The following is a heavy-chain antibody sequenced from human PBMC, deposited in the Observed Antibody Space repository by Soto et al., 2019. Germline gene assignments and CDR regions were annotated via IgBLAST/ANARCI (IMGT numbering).Heavy chain of an antibody. CDR3: ARSWNYVGP. CDR1: GGSISSGGYY. J-gene: IGHJ5*02. D-gene: IGHD1-7*01. Sequence: SETLSLTCTVSGGSISSGGYYWSWIRQHPGKGLEWIGHIYYSGSTYYNPSLKSRVTISVDTSKNQFSLKLSSVTAADTAVYHCARSWNYVGPWGQGTLVTVSS. V-gene: IGHV4-31*03. CDR2: IYYSGST.